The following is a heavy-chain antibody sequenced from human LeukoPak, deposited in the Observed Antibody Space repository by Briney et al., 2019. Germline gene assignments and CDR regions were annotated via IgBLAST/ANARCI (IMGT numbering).Heavy chain of an antibody. J-gene: IGHJ4*02. Sequence: PGGSLRLSCAASAFTFSTYWMSWVRQAQGKGREWVANIKEDGSEKNHVDSVKGPFTISRDNAKNSLYLQMNSLRVEDTAVYYCARDRGYSSFDYWGQGTLVTVSS. D-gene: IGHD3-22*01. CDR1: AFTFSTYW. CDR3: ARDRGYSSFDY. V-gene: IGHV3-7*01. CDR2: IKEDGSEK.